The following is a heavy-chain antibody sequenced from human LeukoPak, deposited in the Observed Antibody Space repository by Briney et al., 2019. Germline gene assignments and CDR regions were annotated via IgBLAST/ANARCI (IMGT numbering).Heavy chain of an antibody. CDR3: ARCGYRSSISCRYYFDY. Sequence: SETLSLTCTVSGGSISSYYWSWIRQPPGKGLEWIGYIYHSGTTNYNPSLKSRVTISVDTSKNQFSLKLSSVTAADTAVYYCARCGYRSSISCRYYFDYWGQGTLVTVSS. J-gene: IGHJ4*02. V-gene: IGHV4-59*12. D-gene: IGHD2-2*01. CDR2: IYHSGTT. CDR1: GGSISSYY.